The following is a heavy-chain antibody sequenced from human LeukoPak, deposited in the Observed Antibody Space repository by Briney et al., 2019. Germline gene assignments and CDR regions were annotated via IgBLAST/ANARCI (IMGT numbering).Heavy chain of an antibody. J-gene: IGHJ4*02. V-gene: IGHV3-30*03. CDR1: GVPLSSYG. CDR3: ARDGAPARY. Sequence: GGALRPSCEASGVPLSSYGVHWVRQAPGKGLEWVAVISYDGNNKDYGASVKGRFTISRDNSKNTVFLQMNSLTAEDTAVYYCARDGAPARYWGQGTLVTVSS. CDR2: ISYDGNNK. D-gene: IGHD2-15*01.